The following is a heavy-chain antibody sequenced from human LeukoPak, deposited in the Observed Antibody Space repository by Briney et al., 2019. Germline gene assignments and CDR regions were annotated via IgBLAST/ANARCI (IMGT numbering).Heavy chain of an antibody. V-gene: IGHV4-59*08. CDR1: GFTFSSYA. CDR2: IYNSGST. D-gene: IGHD1-26*01. Sequence: PGGSLILSCAASGFTFSSYAVSWIWQPPGKGLEWIGYIYNSGSTNYNPSLKSRVTISADTSKKQFSLRVSSVTAADTAVYYCARRLRIEGGTRRGDAFDIWGQGTMVTVSS. J-gene: IGHJ3*02. CDR3: ARRLRIEGGTRRGDAFDI.